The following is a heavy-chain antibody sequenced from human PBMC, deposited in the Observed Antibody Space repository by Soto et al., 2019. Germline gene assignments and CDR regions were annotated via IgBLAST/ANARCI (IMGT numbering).Heavy chain of an antibody. CDR2: ISGSGGST. D-gene: IGHD6-19*01. CDR1: GFTFSSYD. CDR3: AKVDSGWYAQEFDY. Sequence: GGSLRLSCAASGFTFSSYDMSWVRQAPGKGLEWVSAISGSGGSTYYAYSVKGRFTISRDNSKNTLYLQMNSLRAEDTAVYYCAKVDSGWYAQEFDYWGQGTLVTVSS. V-gene: IGHV3-23*01. J-gene: IGHJ4*02.